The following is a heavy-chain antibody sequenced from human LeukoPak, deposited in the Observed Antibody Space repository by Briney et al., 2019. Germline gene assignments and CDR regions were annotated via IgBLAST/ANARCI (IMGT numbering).Heavy chain of an antibody. CDR2: FSYSGST. Sequence: PSETLSLTCTVSGGSISTYYWNWIRQPPGKGLEWIGYFSYSGSTNHNPSLKGRVTISGDTSKNQFPLKLSSVTAADTAFYYCARTYSTSLVFDYWGQGILVTVSS. D-gene: IGHD6-6*01. V-gene: IGHV4-59*01. CDR3: ARTYSTSLVFDY. J-gene: IGHJ4*02. CDR1: GGSISTYY.